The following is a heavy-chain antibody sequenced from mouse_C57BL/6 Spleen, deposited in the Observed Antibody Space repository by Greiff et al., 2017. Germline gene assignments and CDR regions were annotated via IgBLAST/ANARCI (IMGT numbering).Heavy chain of an antibody. V-gene: IGHV5-6*01. Sequence: EVQVVESGGDLVKPGGSLKLSCAASGFTFSSYGMSWVRQTPDKRLEWVATISSGGSYTYYPDSVKGRFTISRDNAKKALYLQISSLKCEDTAMYYCARHPCITTAVALSYFDYWGQGTTLTVSS. CDR1: GFTFSSYG. J-gene: IGHJ2*01. CDR3: ARHPCITTAVALSYFDY. D-gene: IGHD1-1*01. CDR2: ISSGGSYT.